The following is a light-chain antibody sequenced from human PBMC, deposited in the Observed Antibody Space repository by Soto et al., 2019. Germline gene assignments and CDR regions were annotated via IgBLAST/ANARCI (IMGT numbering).Light chain of an antibody. CDR2: EAS. CDR1: QSVNSH. Sequence: EIVMTQSPATLSVSPGERATLSCRASQSVNSHLAWFQQRPGQAPRLLMYEASTRSTGVPARFSASGSGTEFTLSISGLQSEDFAVYYCQQYHIWYTFGQGTELEIK. V-gene: IGKV3-15*01. J-gene: IGKJ2*01. CDR3: QQYHIWYT.